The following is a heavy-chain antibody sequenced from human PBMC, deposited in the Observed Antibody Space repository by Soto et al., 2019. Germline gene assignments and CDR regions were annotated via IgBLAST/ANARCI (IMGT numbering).Heavy chain of an antibody. CDR3: VRDVNGVAGTRPLDY. CDR2: VWNDGSNK. J-gene: IGHJ4*02. Sequence: QVQLVASGGGVVQPGRSLRLSFAASGFTFSTHGMHWVRQAPGKGLEWVAVVWNDGSNKYYADSVKGRFTISRDNSENTLYLQMNSLRGEDTAIYFCVRDVNGVAGTRPLDYWGQGTLVTVSS. D-gene: IGHD6-19*01. V-gene: IGHV3-33*01. CDR1: GFTFSTHG.